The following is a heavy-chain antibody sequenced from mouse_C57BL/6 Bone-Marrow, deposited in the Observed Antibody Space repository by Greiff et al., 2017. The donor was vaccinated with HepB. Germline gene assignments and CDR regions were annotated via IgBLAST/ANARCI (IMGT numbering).Heavy chain of an antibody. Sequence: EVKVVESGEGLVKPGGSLKLSCAASGFTFSSYAMSWVRQTPEKRLEWVAYISSGGDYIYYADTVKGRFTISRDNARNTLYLQMSSLKSEDTAMYYCTRAPGRGPFDYWGQGTTLTVSS. CDR3: TRAPGRGPFDY. CDR2: ISSGGDYI. J-gene: IGHJ2*01. V-gene: IGHV5-9-1*02. CDR1: GFTFSSYA.